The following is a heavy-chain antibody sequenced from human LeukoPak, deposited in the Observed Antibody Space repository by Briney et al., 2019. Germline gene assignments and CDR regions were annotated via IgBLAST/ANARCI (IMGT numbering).Heavy chain of an antibody. CDR3: ASHGMGFSAVDY. J-gene: IGHJ4*02. D-gene: IGHD1-26*01. CDR1: GFTFSTYA. Sequence: GGSLRLSCATSGFTFSTYAMHWVRQAPGKGLEWVAIISHDGGNKNYADSVKGRFTISRDNSRNTLYLQMNSLRAEDTAVYYCASHGMGFSAVDYWGQGTLVTVSS. V-gene: IGHV3-30*04. CDR2: ISHDGGNK.